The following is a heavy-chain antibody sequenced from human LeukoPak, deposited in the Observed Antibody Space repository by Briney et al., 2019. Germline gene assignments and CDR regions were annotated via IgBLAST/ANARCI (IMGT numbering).Heavy chain of an antibody. J-gene: IGHJ6*02. Sequence: SETLSLTRTVSGGSISSSSYYWGWIRQPPGKGLEWIGSIYYSGSTYYNPSLKSRVTISVDTSKNQFSLKLSSVTAADTAVYYCARQTENLYSSSWSYYYYYGMDLWGQGTTVTVSS. CDR1: GGSISSSSYY. D-gene: IGHD6-13*01. CDR2: IYYSGST. CDR3: ARQTENLYSSSWSYYYYYGMDL. V-gene: IGHV4-39*01.